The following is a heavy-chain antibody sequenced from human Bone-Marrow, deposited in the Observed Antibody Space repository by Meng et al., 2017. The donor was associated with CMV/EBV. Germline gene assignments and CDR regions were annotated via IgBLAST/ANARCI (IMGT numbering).Heavy chain of an antibody. CDR3: ARENVYSNYDLRSGTDY. J-gene: IGHJ4*02. D-gene: IGHD4-11*01. Sequence: ASVKVSCKASGYTFTGYYMHWVRQAPGQGLEWMGWINPNSGGTNYAQKFQGRVTMTRDTSTSTVYMELSSLRSEDTAVYYCARENVYSNYDLRSGTDYWGQGTLVTVSS. CDR2: INPNSGGT. CDR1: GYTFTGYY. V-gene: IGHV1-2*02.